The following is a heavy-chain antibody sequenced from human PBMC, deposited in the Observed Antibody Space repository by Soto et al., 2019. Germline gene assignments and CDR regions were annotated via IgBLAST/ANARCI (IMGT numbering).Heavy chain of an antibody. CDR3: ARDYSSGWYPSKY. D-gene: IGHD6-19*01. CDR2: INAGNGNT. Sequence: ASVKVSCKASGYTFTSYAMHWVRQAPGQRLEWMGWINAGNGNTKYSQKFQGRVAITRDTSASTAYMELSSLRSEDTAVYYCARDYSSGWYPSKYWGQGTLVTVSS. CDR1: GYTFTSYA. J-gene: IGHJ4*02. V-gene: IGHV1-3*01.